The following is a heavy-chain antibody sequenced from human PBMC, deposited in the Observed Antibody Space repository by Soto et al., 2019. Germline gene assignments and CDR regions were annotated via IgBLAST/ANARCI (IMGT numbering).Heavy chain of an antibody. J-gene: IGHJ4*02. CDR1: GFTFSSHA. Sequence: QPGGSLRLSCAASGFTFSSHAMSWVRQTPGKGLEWVSGISSSGGSTYYADSVKGRFTISRDNSKNTLYLQMNTLRAEDTALYYCALKSGSYYSAFDYWGQGTLVTVSS. D-gene: IGHD3-10*01. CDR3: ALKSGSYYSAFDY. CDR2: ISSSGGST. V-gene: IGHV3-23*01.